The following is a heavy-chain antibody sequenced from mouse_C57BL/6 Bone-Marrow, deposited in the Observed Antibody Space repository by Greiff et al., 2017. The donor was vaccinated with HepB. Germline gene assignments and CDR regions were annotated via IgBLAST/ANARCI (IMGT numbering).Heavy chain of an antibody. V-gene: IGHV1-50*01. CDR3: ARQGPAWFAY. CDR1: GYTFTSYW. CDR2: IDPSDSYT. J-gene: IGHJ3*01. Sequence: QVQLQQPGAELVKPGASVKLSCKASGYTFTSYWMQWVKQRPGQGLEWIGEIDPSDSYTNYNQKFKGKATLTVDTSSSTAYMQRSSLTSEDSAVYYCARQGPAWFAYWGQGTLVTVSA.